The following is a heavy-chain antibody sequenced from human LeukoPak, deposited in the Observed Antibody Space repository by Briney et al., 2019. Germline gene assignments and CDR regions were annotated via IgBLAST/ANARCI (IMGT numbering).Heavy chain of an antibody. CDR2: IYYSGST. Sequence: PSETLSLTCTVPGGSISSSSYYWGWIRQPPGKGLEWIGYIYYSGSTNYNPSLKSRVTISVDTSKNQFSLKLSSVTAADTAVYYCARGYSYGYSKYWYFDLWGRGTLVTVSS. J-gene: IGHJ2*01. CDR3: ARGYSYGYSKYWYFDL. D-gene: IGHD5-18*01. V-gene: IGHV4-61*05. CDR1: GGSISSSSYY.